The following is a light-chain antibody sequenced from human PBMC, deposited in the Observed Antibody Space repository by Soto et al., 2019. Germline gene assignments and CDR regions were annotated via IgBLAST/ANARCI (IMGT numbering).Light chain of an antibody. V-gene: IGLV2-23*01. Sequence: QSALTQPASLSASPGQSITISCTGTSSEVGSYNYICWYQHRPGKAPKLLIHEGTKRPSGVSDRFSASTSDTTASLTISGLQAEDEADYYCSVYGGTLFGGGTKVTVL. CDR1: SSEVGSYNY. J-gene: IGLJ2*01. CDR3: SVYGGTL. CDR2: EGT.